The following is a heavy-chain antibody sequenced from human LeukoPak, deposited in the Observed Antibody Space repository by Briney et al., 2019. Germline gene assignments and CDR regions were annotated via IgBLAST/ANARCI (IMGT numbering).Heavy chain of an antibody. D-gene: IGHD3-3*01. CDR1: GFTFSSYS. CDR3: AKAYYDFWSGYHYFDY. Sequence: GGSLRLSCAASGFTFSSYSMNWVRQAPGKGLEWVSSISSSSSYINYADSVKGRFTISRDNSKNTLYLQMNSLRAEDTAVYYCAKAYYDFWSGYHYFDYWGQGTLVTVSS. CDR2: ISSSSSYI. V-gene: IGHV3-21*04. J-gene: IGHJ4*02.